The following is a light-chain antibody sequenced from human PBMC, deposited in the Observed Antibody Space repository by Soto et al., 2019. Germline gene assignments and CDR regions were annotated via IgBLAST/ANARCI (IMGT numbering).Light chain of an antibody. CDR3: QQYNNWPSHRT. Sequence: EIVMTQSPATLSVSPGERATLSCRASQSVSSNLAWYQQKPGQAPRLLIYGASTRATGIPARFSGSGSGTEFTLTISSLQSEDFAVYYCQQYNNWPSHRTFGQGTKVEIK. CDR2: GAS. CDR1: QSVSSN. V-gene: IGKV3-15*01. J-gene: IGKJ1*01.